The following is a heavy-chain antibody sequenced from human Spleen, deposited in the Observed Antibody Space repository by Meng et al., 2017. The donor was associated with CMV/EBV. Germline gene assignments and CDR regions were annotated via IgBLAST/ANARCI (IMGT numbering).Heavy chain of an antibody. D-gene: IGHD1-1*01. CDR2: ISGYNGNT. J-gene: IGHJ6*02. CDR3: AREWNEGYYYGMDV. V-gene: IGHV1-18*01. CDR1: GYTFSIYG. Sequence: ASVKVSCKXSGYTFSIYGITWVRQAPGQGLEWMGWISGYNGNTNYAQKVQGRVTMTTDTSTSTVYMELRSLRSDDTAVYYCAREWNEGYYYGMDVWGQGTTVTVSS.